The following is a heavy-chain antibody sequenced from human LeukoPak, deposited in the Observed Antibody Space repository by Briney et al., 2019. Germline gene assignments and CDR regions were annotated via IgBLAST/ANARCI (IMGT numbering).Heavy chain of an antibody. D-gene: IGHD5-18*01. V-gene: IGHV4-34*01. CDR3: ARGRLQLWSGRGYFDY. CDR1: GGSFSGYY. CDR2: INHSGST. Sequence: SETLSLTCAVYGGSFSGYYWSWIRQPPGKGLEWIGGINHSGSTNYNPSLKSRVTISVDTSKNQFSLKLSSVTAADTAVYYCARGRLQLWSGRGYFDYWGQGTLVTVSS. J-gene: IGHJ4*02.